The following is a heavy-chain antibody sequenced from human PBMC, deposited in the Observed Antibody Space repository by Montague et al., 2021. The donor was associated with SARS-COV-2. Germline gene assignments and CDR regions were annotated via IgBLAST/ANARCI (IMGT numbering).Heavy chain of an antibody. V-gene: IGHV4-34*01. CDR1: GGSFSGYY. CDR3: ARGQSVTTFWGAYYGRDV. CDR2: INQSGST. D-gene: IGHD4-17*01. Sequence: SETLSLTCAVHGGSFSGYYWSWIRQPPGKGLEWIGEINQSGSTNYNPSLKSRVSISVGTSKNQFSLKLSSVTAADTAVYYCARGQSVTTFWGAYYGRDVWGQGTTVTVSS. J-gene: IGHJ6*02.